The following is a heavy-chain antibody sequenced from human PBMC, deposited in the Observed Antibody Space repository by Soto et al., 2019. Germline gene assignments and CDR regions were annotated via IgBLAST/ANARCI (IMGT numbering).Heavy chain of an antibody. CDR2: INAGNGNT. D-gene: IGHD5-18*01. CDR1: GYTFTSYA. CDR3: ARGLNGYSHYFDY. V-gene: IGHV1-3*01. J-gene: IGHJ4*02. Sequence: QVQLVQSGAEVKKPGASMKVSYKASGYTFTSYAMHWVRQAPGQRLEWMGWINAGNGNTKYSQKFQGRVTITRDTSASTAYMELSSLRSEDTAVYYCARGLNGYSHYFDYWGQGTLVTVSS.